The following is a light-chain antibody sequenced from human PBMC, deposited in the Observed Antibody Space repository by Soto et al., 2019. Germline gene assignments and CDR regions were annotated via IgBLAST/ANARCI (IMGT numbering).Light chain of an antibody. J-gene: IGKJ1*01. CDR3: QQYDISPRT. Sequence: EIVLTQSPGTLSLSPGERATLSCRASQSLNSFYLAWYQQKPGQAPRLLIYGSSNRATVIPDRFSGSGSGTDFTLTISRLDAEDFAVYYCQQYDISPRTFGQGNKVEVK. CDR1: QSLNSFY. V-gene: IGKV3-20*01. CDR2: GSS.